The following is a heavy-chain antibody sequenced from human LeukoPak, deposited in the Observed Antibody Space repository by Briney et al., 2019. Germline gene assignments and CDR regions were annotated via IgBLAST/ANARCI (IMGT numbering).Heavy chain of an antibody. CDR3: ARAVDDDPIDY. Sequence: GESLKISCAASGFTFSRYWMNWVRQAPGKGLERVANINEDGSEKHFVDSVKGRFTISRDNAKNSLYLQMNSLRVEDTAVYYCARAVDDDPIDYWGQGTLVTVSS. D-gene: IGHD4-23*01. CDR1: GFTFSRYW. J-gene: IGHJ4*02. CDR2: INEDGSEK. V-gene: IGHV3-7*04.